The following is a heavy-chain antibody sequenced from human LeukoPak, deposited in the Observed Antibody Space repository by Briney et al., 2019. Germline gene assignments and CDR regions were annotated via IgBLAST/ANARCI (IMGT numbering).Heavy chain of an antibody. J-gene: IGHJ5*02. D-gene: IGHD3-16*02. V-gene: IGHV1-2*02. Sequence: ASVKVSCKASGYTFTGYYMHWVRQAPGQGLEWMGWINPNSGGTNYAQKFQGRVTMTRDTSTSTAYMELSRLRSDDTAVYYCAREGKRDYDYVWGSYRLNWFDPWGQGTLVTDSS. CDR2: INPNSGGT. CDR1: GYTFTGYY. CDR3: AREGKRDYDYVWGSYRLNWFDP.